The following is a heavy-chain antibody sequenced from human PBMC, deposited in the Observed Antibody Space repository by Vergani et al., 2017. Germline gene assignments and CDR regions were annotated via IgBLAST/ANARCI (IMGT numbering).Heavy chain of an antibody. D-gene: IGHD6-6*01. CDR1: GFTFSSYW. J-gene: IGHJ6*03. CDR3: ARDTGEELEYSSSSGYYYYMDV. Sequence: EVQLVESGGGLVQPGGSLRLSCAASGFTFSSYWMSWVRQAPGKGLEWVANIKQDGSEKYYVDSVKGRFTISRDNAKNSLYLQMNSLRDEDTAVYYCARDTGEELEYSSSSGYYYYMDVWGKGTTVTVSS. V-gene: IGHV3-7*01. CDR2: IKQDGSEK.